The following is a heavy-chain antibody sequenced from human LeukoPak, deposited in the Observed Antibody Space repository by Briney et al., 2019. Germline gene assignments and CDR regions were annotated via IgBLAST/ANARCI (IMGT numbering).Heavy chain of an antibody. D-gene: IGHD2-2*01. CDR2: INPNSGDT. Sequence: ASVKVSCKASGYTFTNHAMHWVRQAPGQGLEWMGRINPNSGDTNYAQKFQGRVTMTRGTSISTAYMELSRLRSDDTAVYYCARDYCSSTSCLFDYWGQGTLVTVSS. V-gene: IGHV1-2*06. CDR3: ARDYCSSTSCLFDY. CDR1: GYTFTNHA. J-gene: IGHJ4*02.